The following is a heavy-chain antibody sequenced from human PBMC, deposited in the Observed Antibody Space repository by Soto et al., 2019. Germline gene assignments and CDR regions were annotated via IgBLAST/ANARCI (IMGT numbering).Heavy chain of an antibody. D-gene: IGHD3-9*01. CDR2: IYYSGST. J-gene: IGHJ4*02. Sequence: SEPLSLTYTVSDGSIRSLSCCWVCKRQPQGKGLEWIGYIYYSGSTNYNPSLKSRVTISVGTSKNQFYLKLRSVTAADTAVYYCARGMAEGQIFYCFDYWGQGALVTVSS. V-gene: IGHV4-61*01. CDR3: ARGMAEGQIFYCFDY. CDR1: DGSIRSLSCC.